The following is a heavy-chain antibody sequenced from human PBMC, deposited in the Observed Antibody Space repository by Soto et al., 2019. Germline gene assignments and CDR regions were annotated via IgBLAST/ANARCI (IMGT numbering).Heavy chain of an antibody. J-gene: IGHJ4*02. Sequence: QAQLVQSGAEVRKPGSSVKLSCKASDGTFTSYAIAWLRQSPGQGLEWMGGIIPYYNTLNYAQKFQDRVTITADDSTNTGYMELSSLRSDDTAVYFCASGASRWYPYFFDSWAQGTLVTVSS. V-gene: IGHV1-69*01. D-gene: IGHD6-13*01. CDR1: DGTFTSYA. CDR2: IIPYYNTL. CDR3: ASGASRWYPYFFDS.